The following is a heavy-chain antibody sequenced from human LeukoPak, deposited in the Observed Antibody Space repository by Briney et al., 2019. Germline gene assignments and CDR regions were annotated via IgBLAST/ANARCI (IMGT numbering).Heavy chain of an antibody. Sequence: GGSPRLSXAASGFTFSSYWMHWVRQAPGKGLVWVSRINSDGSSTSYADSVKGRFTISRDNAKNTLYLQMNSLRAEDTAVYYCARGPSYYYDSSGYFVYWGQGTLVTVSS. J-gene: IGHJ4*02. CDR3: ARGPSYYYDSSGYFVY. D-gene: IGHD3-22*01. CDR1: GFTFSSYW. V-gene: IGHV3-74*01. CDR2: INSDGSST.